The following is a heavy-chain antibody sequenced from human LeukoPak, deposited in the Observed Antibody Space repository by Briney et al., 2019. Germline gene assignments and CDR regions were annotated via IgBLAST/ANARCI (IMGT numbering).Heavy chain of an antibody. CDR3: ARGPIQLWIHNAMDV. CDR2: IRSKAYRRTI. CDR1: GFTFGDHA. J-gene: IGHJ6*02. V-gene: IGHV3-49*04. Sequence: GGSLRLSCTGSGFTFGDHAMSWVRQAPGKGLEWVGFIRSKAYRRTIEYAASVKGRFTISRDDSASIAYLQMNSLKIEDTAVYYCARGPIQLWIHNAMDVWGQGTTVTVSS. D-gene: IGHD1-1*01.